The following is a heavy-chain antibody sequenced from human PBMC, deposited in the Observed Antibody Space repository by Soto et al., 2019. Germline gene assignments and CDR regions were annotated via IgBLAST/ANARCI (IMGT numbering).Heavy chain of an antibody. Sequence: ASVKVSCKASGGTFSSYAISWVRQAPGQGLEWMGGIIPIFGTANYAQKFQGRVTITADESTSTAYMELSSLRSEDTAVYYCARGAMVRGVIIPNWFDPWGQGTLVTVLL. CDR3: ARGAMVRGVIIPNWFDP. V-gene: IGHV1-69*13. D-gene: IGHD3-10*01. CDR2: IIPIFGTA. CDR1: GGTFSSYA. J-gene: IGHJ5*02.